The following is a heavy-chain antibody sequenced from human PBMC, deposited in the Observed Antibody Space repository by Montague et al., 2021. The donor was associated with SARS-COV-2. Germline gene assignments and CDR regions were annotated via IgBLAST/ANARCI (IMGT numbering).Heavy chain of an antibody. D-gene: IGHD3-10*01. V-gene: IGHV3-30-3*01. J-gene: IGHJ6*02. CDR1: GFTFSSYA. Sequence: SLRLSFAASGFTFSSYAMHWVRQAPGKGLEWVAVISYDGSNKYYADSVKGRFTISRDNSKNTLYLQMNSLRAEDTAVYYCARALLWFGGYSMDVWGQGTTVTVSS. CDR2: ISYDGSNK. CDR3: ARALLWFGGYSMDV.